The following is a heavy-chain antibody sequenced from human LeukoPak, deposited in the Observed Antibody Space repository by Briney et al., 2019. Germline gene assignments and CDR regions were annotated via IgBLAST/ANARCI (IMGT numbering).Heavy chain of an antibody. J-gene: IGHJ4*02. Sequence: PSETLSLTCTVSGGSIGDYYWSWIRQPPGKGLEWIGYLYYSRNTNYSPSLKSRVTISADTSKTQVYLKLRSVTAADTAVYYCVRDLWGAGGTKYWGKGILVTVSS. CDR2: LYYSRNT. D-gene: IGHD2-15*01. V-gene: IGHV4-59*01. CDR3: VRDLWGAGGTKY. CDR1: GGSIGDYY.